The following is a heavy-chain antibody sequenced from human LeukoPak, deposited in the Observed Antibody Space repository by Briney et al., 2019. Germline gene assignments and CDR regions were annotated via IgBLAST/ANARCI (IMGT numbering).Heavy chain of an antibody. Sequence: ASVKVSCKASGYTFTGYYMHWVRQAPGQGLEWMGWINPNSGGTNYAQKFQGRVTMTRDTSISTAYMELSRLRSDDTAVYYCARAAGFWSGYRNWFDPWGQGTLVTVSS. CDR1: GYTFTGYY. D-gene: IGHD3-3*01. J-gene: IGHJ5*02. CDR3: ARAAGFWSGYRNWFDP. V-gene: IGHV1-2*02. CDR2: INPNSGGT.